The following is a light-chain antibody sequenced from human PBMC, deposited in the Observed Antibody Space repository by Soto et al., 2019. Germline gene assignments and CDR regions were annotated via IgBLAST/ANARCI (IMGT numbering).Light chain of an antibody. CDR2: DVT. CDR1: SDDVAGSDF. Sequence: QSVLTQPASVSGSPGQSITISCTGASDDVAGSDFVSWFQQHPGKAPRLIIYDVTSRPSGVPDRLSGSKSGNTASLTISGLQAEDEADYYCSSETSNSTNVFGTGTKLTVL. V-gene: IGLV2-14*03. J-gene: IGLJ1*01. CDR3: SSETSNSTNV.